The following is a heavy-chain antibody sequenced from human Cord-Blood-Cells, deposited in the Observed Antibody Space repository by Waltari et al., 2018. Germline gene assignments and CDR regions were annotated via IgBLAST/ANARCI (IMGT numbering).Heavy chain of an antibody. CDR1: GGSISSYY. Sequence: QVQLQESGPGLVKPSETLSLTCTVSGGSISSYYWSWIRQPPGQGLEWNGYIYYSGSTNYNPSLKSRVTISVDTSKNQFSLKLSSVTAADTAVYYCARAVGGFWSGYYYYYYMDVWGKGTTVTVSS. D-gene: IGHD3-3*01. CDR2: IYYSGST. CDR3: ARAVGGFWSGYYYYYYMDV. V-gene: IGHV4-59*01. J-gene: IGHJ6*03.